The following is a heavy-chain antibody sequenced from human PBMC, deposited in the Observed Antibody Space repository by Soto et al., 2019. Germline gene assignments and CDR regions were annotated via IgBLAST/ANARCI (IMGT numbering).Heavy chain of an antibody. CDR2: FNAGNGNT. CDR1: GYTFTSYA. CDR3: ARGTVTTSYYYYYYGMDV. V-gene: IGHV1-3*01. D-gene: IGHD4-17*01. Sequence: QVQLVQSGAEVKKPGASVKVSCKASGYTFTSYAMHWVRQAPGQRLEWMGWFNAGNGNTKYSQKFQGRVTITRDTSASTAYMELSSLRSEDTAVYYCARGTVTTSYYYYYYGMDVWGQGTTVTVSS. J-gene: IGHJ6*02.